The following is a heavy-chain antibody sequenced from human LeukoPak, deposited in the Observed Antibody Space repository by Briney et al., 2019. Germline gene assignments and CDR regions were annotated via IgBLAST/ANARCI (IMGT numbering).Heavy chain of an antibody. V-gene: IGHV1-18*01. D-gene: IGHD3-22*01. CDR3: ARGGVGGGYYLYYFDY. Sequence: GASVKVSCKASGYTFTIYGISWVRQAPGQGLEWMGWISTYNGNTNYAQKLQGRVTLTRDTSTSTAYMELRSLRPDNTAVYYCARGGVGGGYYLYYFDYWGQGTLVTVSS. CDR2: ISTYNGNT. J-gene: IGHJ4*02. CDR1: GYTFTIYG.